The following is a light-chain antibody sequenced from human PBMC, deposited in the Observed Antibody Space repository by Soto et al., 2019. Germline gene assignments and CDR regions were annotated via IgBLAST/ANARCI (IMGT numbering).Light chain of an antibody. J-gene: IGKJ5*01. CDR3: QQYNAWPPT. V-gene: IGKV3-15*01. Sequence: VLTQSPATLSVSPGERVTLSCRTSQSVGSSLAWYQQVPGQAPRLLIYGASSRETGISDRFSGGGSGTEFVLTISDLQSEDFAVYSCQQYNAWPPTFGQGTRLEIK. CDR2: GAS. CDR1: QSVGSS.